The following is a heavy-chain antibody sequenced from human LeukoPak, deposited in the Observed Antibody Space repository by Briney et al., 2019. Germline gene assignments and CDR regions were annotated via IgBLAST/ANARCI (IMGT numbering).Heavy chain of an antibody. Sequence: HAGGSLRLSCAASGFTFSSYAMHWVRQAPGKGLEWVAVISYDGSNKYYADSVKGRFTISRDDSKNTLYLQMNSLRAEDTAVYYCARAALSSGWYALDYWGQGTLVTVSS. CDR2: ISYDGSNK. J-gene: IGHJ4*02. CDR3: ARAALSSGWYALDY. V-gene: IGHV3-30-3*01. CDR1: GFTFSSYA. D-gene: IGHD6-19*01.